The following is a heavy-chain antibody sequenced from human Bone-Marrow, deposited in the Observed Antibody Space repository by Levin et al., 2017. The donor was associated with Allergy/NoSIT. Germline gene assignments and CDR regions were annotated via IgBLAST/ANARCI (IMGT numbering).Heavy chain of an antibody. CDR2: ISSTIVTI. V-gene: IGHV3-48*02. CDR1: GFSFNTYS. J-gene: IGHJ6*01. CDR3: ARAIKEWQQSGYGMGV. Sequence: GESLKISCAASGFSFNTYSMNWVRQAPGKGLEWISYISSTIVTIYYADSVKGRFTISRDNAKNSLYLQMNNLRDEDTAVYYCARAIKEWQQSGYGMGVWGQGTTVTVSS. D-gene: IGHD6-13*01.